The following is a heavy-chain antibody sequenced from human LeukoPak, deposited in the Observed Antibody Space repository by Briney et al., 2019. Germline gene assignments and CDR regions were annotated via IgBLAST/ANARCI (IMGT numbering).Heavy chain of an antibody. Sequence: APVKVSCKTSGYTFTTYYMHWVRQAPGQGLEWMGIIKPSGGSTSYAQKFQGRVTMTEDTSTDTAYMELSSLRSEDTAVYYCATVEPYSDSSGYGYWGQGTLVTVSS. V-gene: IGHV1-46*01. CDR2: IKPSGGST. J-gene: IGHJ4*02. CDR3: ATVEPYSDSSGYGY. D-gene: IGHD3-22*01. CDR1: GYTFTTYY.